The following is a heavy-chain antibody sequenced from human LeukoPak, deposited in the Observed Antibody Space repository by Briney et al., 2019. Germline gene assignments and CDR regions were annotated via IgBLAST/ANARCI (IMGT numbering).Heavy chain of an antibody. CDR1: GFTFSAFE. CDR3: ARGLGTDTGYTNRFDL. D-gene: IGHD3-9*01. CDR2: IGNNFKT. V-gene: IGHV3-13*01. J-gene: IGHJ5*02. Sequence: GGSLRLSCTASGFTFSAFEMHWVRHPTGEGLEWVSAIGNNFKTYYLDSVRGRFTISRENSKNSVYLQMNSLRAGDTAVYYCARGLGTDTGYTNRFDLWGRGTLVTVSS.